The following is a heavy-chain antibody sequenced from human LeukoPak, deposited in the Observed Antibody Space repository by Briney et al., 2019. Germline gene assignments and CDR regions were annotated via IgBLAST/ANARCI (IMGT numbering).Heavy chain of an antibody. D-gene: IGHD3-10*01. V-gene: IGHV4-59*01. CDR2: IYYSGTT. Sequence: SETLSLTCTVSGGSISSYYWSWIRQPPGKGLEWIGYIYYSGTTNYNPSLQSRVTISVDTSKNQFSLKLTSVTAADTAVYYCAGGSGLPHFDYWGQGTLVTVSS. J-gene: IGHJ4*02. CDR3: AGGSGLPHFDY. CDR1: GGSISSYY.